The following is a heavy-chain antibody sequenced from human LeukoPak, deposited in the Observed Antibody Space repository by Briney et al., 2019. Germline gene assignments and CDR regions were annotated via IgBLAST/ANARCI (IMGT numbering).Heavy chain of an antibody. J-gene: IGHJ4*02. V-gene: IGHV3-53*01. Sequence: GGSLRLSCAASGFTVSSNYMSWVRQAPGKGLEWVSVIYSGGSTYYADSVKGRFTISGDNSKNTLYLQMNSLRAEDTAVYYCARRDVGATLQGYFDYWGQGTLVTVSS. CDR2: IYSGGST. D-gene: IGHD1-26*01. CDR3: ARRDVGATLQGYFDY. CDR1: GFTVSSNY.